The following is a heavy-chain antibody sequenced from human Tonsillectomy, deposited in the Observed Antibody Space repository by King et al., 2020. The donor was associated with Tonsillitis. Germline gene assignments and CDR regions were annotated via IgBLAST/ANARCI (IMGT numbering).Heavy chain of an antibody. CDR2: IKRDGSQK. J-gene: IGHJ3*02. CDR3: VSDSTHYDISSYYDGLDI. D-gene: IGHD3-22*01. Sequence: VQLVESGGGLVQPGGSLRLSCAGSGFTFSNYWMTWVRQAPGKGLEWVANIKRDGSQKNYVDSVEGRFTISRDNAKTSAYLQMTSLRVEDTAVFFCVSDSTHYDISSYYDGLDIWGQGTMVTVSS. V-gene: IGHV3-7*03. CDR1: GFTFSNYW.